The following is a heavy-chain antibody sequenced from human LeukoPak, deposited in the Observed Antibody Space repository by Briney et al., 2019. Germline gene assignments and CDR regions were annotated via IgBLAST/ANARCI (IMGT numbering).Heavy chain of an antibody. V-gene: IGHV4-59*12. Sequence: SETLSLTCTVSGGSISSYYWNWIRQPPWKGLEWIGYIYYSGSTTYNPSLNSRVTISVDTSKNQLSLKLNFVTAADTAVYYCARDRGGYTYSHDYWGQGTLVTVSS. CDR3: ARDRGGYTYSHDY. CDR1: GGSISSYY. J-gene: IGHJ4*02. CDR2: IYYSGST. D-gene: IGHD5-18*01.